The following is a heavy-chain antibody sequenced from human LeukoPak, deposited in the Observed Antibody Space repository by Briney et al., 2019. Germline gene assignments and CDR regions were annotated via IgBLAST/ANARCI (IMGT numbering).Heavy chain of an antibody. D-gene: IGHD3-22*01. CDR3: AKGPDPYDSSGYFDY. CDR1: GFTFSDYY. V-gene: IGHV3-11*04. Sequence: GGSLRLSCAASGFTFSDYYMSWIRQAPGKGLEWVSYISSSGSTIYYADSVKGRFTISRDNAKNSLCLQMNSLRAEDTAVYYCAKGPDPYDSSGYFDYWGQGTLVTVSS. J-gene: IGHJ4*02. CDR2: ISSSGSTI.